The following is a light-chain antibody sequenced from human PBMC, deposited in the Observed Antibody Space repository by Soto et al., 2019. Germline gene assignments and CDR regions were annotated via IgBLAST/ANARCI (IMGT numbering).Light chain of an antibody. CDR3: CSYAGSYTYV. Sequence: QSALAQPASVSGSPGQSITISCTGTSSDIGRYDLVSWYQQHPGKAPKLMIYDVNKRPSGVPDRFSGSKSGNTASLTISGLQAEDEADYCCCSYAGSYTYVFGTGTKLTVL. CDR1: SSDIGRYDL. J-gene: IGLJ1*01. CDR2: DVN. V-gene: IGLV2-11*01.